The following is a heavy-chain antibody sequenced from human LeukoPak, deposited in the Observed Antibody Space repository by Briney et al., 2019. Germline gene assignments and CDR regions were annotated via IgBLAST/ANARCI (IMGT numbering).Heavy chain of an antibody. D-gene: IGHD2-8*01. J-gene: IGHJ4*02. CDR1: GFTVSSNY. Sequence: GGSLRLSCAASGFTVSSNYMSWVRQSPGRGLEWVSIIYSGGGTFYADSVKGRFTISRDNSKNTVYLQMSSLRAEDTAVYYCARRKTNGWSIDYWGQGTLVTVSS. CDR2: IYSGGGT. CDR3: ARRKTNGWSIDY. V-gene: IGHV3-53*01.